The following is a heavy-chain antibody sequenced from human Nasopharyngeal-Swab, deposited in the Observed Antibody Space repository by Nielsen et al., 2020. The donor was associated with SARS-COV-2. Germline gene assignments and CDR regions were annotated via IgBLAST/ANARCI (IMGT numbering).Heavy chain of an antibody. V-gene: IGHV3-21*01. CDR2: ISSSSSYI. D-gene: IGHD3-22*01. Sequence: GGSLRLSCAASGFTFSSYSMNWVRQAPGKGLEWVSSISSSSSYIYYADSVKGRFTISRDNAKNSLYLQMNSLRAEDTAVYYCARDVLGEDYHDSSGYMNAFDIWGQGTMVTVSS. CDR3: ARDVLGEDYHDSSGYMNAFDI. J-gene: IGHJ3*02. CDR1: GFTFSSYS.